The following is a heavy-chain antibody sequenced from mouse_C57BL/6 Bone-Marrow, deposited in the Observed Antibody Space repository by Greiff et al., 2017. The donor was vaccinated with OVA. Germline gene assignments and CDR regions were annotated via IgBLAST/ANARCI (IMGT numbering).Heavy chain of an antibody. J-gene: IGHJ4*01. CDR3: ARSMDYGSRPGAMDY. D-gene: IGHD1-1*01. CDR1: GYSFTSYY. Sequence: VQLQESGPELVKPGASVKISCKASGYSFTSYYIHWVKQRPGQGLEWIGWIYPGSGNTKYNEKFKGKATLTADTSSSTAYMQLSSLTSEDSAVYYCARSMDYGSRPGAMDYWGQGTSVTVSS. V-gene: IGHV1-66*01. CDR2: IYPGSGNT.